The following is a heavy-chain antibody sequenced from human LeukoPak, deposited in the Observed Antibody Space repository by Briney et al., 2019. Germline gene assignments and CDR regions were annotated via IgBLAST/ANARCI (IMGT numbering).Heavy chain of an antibody. Sequence: GGSLRLSCAASGFTFSSYAMHWVRQAPGKGLEWVAVISYDGSNKYYADSVKGRFTISRDNSKNTLYLQMNSLRAEDTAVYYCARVLSWFGCAGSPTGPFDYWGQGTLVSVSS. CDR1: GFTFSSYA. D-gene: IGHD3-10*02. V-gene: IGHV3-30*01. CDR3: ARVLSWFGCAGSPTGPFDY. J-gene: IGHJ4*02. CDR2: ISYDGSNK.